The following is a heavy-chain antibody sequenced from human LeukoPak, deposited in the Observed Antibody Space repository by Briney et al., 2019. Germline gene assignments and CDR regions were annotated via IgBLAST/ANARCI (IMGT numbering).Heavy chain of an antibody. V-gene: IGHV1-2*02. CDR1: GYTFTVHF. CDR2: INPNTGGT. D-gene: IGHD6-13*01. J-gene: IGHJ4*02. CDR3: ARGGVPGQQLDY. Sequence: GASVKVSCKTSGYTFTVHFMYWVRQAPGQGLEWMGWINPNTGGTNYAQKFQGRVTVTRDTSSSTAYMEPTRLTSDDTAVYYCARGGVPGQQLDYWGPGTLVTVSS.